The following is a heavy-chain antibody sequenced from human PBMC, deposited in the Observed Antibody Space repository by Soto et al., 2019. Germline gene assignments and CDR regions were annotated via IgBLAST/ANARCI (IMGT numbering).Heavy chain of an antibody. D-gene: IGHD1-26*01. V-gene: IGHV1-18*01. Sequence: QVQLVQSGAEVKKPGASVKVSCKASGYTFTSYGISWVRQAPGQGLEWMGWISAYNGNTNYAQKLQGKFTMTTDTSTSTAYRELRSLRSDDTAVYYGARGLGWEPLDYWGQGTLVTVSS. CDR2: ISAYNGNT. J-gene: IGHJ4*02. CDR3: ARGLGWEPLDY. CDR1: GYTFTSYG.